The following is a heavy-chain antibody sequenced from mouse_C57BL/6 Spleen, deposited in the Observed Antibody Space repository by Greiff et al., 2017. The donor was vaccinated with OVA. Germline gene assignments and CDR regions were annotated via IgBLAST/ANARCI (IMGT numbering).Heavy chain of an antibody. CDR3: ARSAYYYGSSYWYFDV. CDR1: GYTFTNYW. CDR2: IYPGGGYT. Sequence: QVQLKESGAELVRPGTSVKMSCKASGYTFTNYWIGWAKQRPGHGLEWIGDIYPGGGYTNYNEKFKGKATLTADKSSSTAYMQFSSLTSEDSAIYYGARSAYYYGSSYWYFDVWGTGTTVTVSS. J-gene: IGHJ1*03. V-gene: IGHV1-63*01. D-gene: IGHD1-1*01.